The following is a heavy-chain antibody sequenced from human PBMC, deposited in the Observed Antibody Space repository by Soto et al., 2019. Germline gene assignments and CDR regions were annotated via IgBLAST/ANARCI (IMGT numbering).Heavy chain of an antibody. CDR2: VYSGDFA. V-gene: IGHV3-53*01. Sequence: GGSLRLSCAVSGVTVSNIYMSWVRQAPGKGLEWVSVVYSGDFAYYADSVKGRFTTSRDTSTNTVYLHMNSLRVEDTAVYFCAKRQQVVRYRYGMDVWGQGTTVTVSS. D-gene: IGHD6-13*01. CDR1: GVTVSNIY. CDR3: AKRQQVVRYRYGMDV. J-gene: IGHJ6*02.